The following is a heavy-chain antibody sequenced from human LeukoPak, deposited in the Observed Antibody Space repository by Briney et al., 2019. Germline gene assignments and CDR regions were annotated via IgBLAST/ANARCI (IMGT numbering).Heavy chain of an antibody. CDR2: IYHSGST. D-gene: IGHD6-6*01. V-gene: IGHV4-38-2*02. CDR3: ARDWSIAARYYYYYYMDV. Sequence: SETLSLTCTVSGYSISSGYYWGWLRPPPGKGLEWVGSIYHSGSTYYNPSLKSRVTISVDTSKNQFSLKLSSVTAADTAVYYCARDWSIAARYYYYYYMDVWGKGTTVTVSS. CDR1: GYSISSGYY. J-gene: IGHJ6*03.